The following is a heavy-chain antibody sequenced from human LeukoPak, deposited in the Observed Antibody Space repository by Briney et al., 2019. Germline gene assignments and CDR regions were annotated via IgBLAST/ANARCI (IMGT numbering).Heavy chain of an antibody. V-gene: IGHV4-34*01. D-gene: IGHD6-13*01. Sequence: SETLSLTCAVYGGSFSGYYWSWIRQPPGKGLEWIGEINHSGSTNYNPSLKSRVTISVETYKNQFSLKLSSVTAADTAVYYCARHATVEQQPRYWFDPWGQGTLVTVSS. CDR2: INHSGST. CDR1: GGSFSGYY. J-gene: IGHJ5*02. CDR3: ARHATVEQQPRYWFDP.